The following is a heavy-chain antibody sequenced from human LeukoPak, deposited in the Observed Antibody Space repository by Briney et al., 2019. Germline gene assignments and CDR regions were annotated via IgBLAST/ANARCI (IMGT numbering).Heavy chain of an antibody. CDR2: MNPNSGNT. J-gene: IGHJ4*02. V-gene: IGHV1-8*01. CDR3: ARGRGDGSRWFDPTDY. Sequence: ASVKVSCKASGYTFTSYDINWVRQATGQGLEWMGWMNPNSGNTGYAQKFQGRVTMTRNTSISTAYMELSSLRSEDTAVYYCARGRGDGSRWFDPTDYWGQGTLVTVSS. D-gene: IGHD6-13*01. CDR1: GYTFTSYD.